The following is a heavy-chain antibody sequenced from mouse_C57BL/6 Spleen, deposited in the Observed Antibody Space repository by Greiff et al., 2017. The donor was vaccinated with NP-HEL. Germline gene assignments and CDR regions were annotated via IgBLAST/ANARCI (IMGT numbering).Heavy chain of an antibody. D-gene: IGHD2-4*01. V-gene: IGHV5-6*02. Sequence: DVKLVESGGDLVKPGGSLKLSCAASGFTFSSYGMSWVRQTPDKRLEWVATISSGGSYTYYPDSVKGRFTISRDNAKNTLYLQMSSLKSEDTAMYYCARPPYYDYDEYYFDYWGQGTTLTVSS. J-gene: IGHJ2*01. CDR1: GFTFSSYG. CDR2: ISSGGSYT. CDR3: ARPPYYDYDEYYFDY.